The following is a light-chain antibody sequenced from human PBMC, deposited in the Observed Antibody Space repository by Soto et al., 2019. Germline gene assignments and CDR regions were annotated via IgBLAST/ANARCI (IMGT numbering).Light chain of an antibody. CDR3: QEYIQWPPGM. Sequence: EIVMTQSPATLSVSPGERATLSCRASQSVSSNLAWYQQKPGQAPRLLIYGASTRATGIPARFSGSGSGTEFTLTISSLQPEDFAVYYCQEYIQWPPGMFGPGTKVDIK. CDR1: QSVSSN. CDR2: GAS. J-gene: IGKJ1*01. V-gene: IGKV3-15*01.